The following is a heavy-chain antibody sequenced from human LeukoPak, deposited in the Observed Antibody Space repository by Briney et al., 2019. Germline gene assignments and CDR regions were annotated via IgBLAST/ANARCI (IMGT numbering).Heavy chain of an antibody. CDR1: GFTFSSYA. Sequence: GGSLRLSCAASGFTFSSYAMSWVRQAPGKGLEWVSYISSSSSTIYYADSVKGRFTISRDNAKNSLYLQMNSLRAEDTAVYYCARVKYYGSGSHSDYWGQGTLVTVSS. CDR3: ARVKYYGSGSHSDY. D-gene: IGHD3-10*01. CDR2: ISSSSSTI. V-gene: IGHV3-48*01. J-gene: IGHJ4*02.